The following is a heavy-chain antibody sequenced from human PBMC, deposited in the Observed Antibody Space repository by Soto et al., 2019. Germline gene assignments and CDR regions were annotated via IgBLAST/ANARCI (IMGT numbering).Heavy chain of an antibody. V-gene: IGHV4-4*02. CDR2: IYHSGST. Sequence: SETLSLTCAVSGGSISSSNWWSWVRQPPGKGLEWIGEIYHSGSTNYNPSLKSRVTISVDKSKNQFSLKLSSVTAADTAVYYCARESSSSSGENWFDPWGQGTLVTVSS. D-gene: IGHD6-6*01. CDR3: ARESSSSSGENWFDP. J-gene: IGHJ5*02. CDR1: GGSISSSNW.